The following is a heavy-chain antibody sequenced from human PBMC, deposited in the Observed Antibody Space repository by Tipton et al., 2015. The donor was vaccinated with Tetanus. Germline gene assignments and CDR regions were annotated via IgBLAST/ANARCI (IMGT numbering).Heavy chain of an antibody. J-gene: IGHJ3*02. CDR1: GFSLSTSGVG. D-gene: IGHD5-24*01. CDR3: AHRLVGGHNWEDAFDI. CDR2: IYWNDDK. V-gene: IGHV2-5*01. Sequence: LVKPTQTLTLTCTFSGFSLSTSGVGVGWIRQPPGKALEWLALIYWNDDKRYSPSLKSRLTITKDTSKNQVVLTMTNMDPVDTATYYCAHRLVGGHNWEDAFDIWGQGTMVTVSS.